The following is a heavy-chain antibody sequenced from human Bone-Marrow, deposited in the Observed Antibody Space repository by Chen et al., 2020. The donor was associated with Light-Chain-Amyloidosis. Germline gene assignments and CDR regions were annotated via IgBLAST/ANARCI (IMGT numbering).Heavy chain of an antibody. Sequence: EVQLVESGGGLVQPGRSLRLSCAASGFTFNDYAMYWVRQGPGKGLECVSGISSNSSSIGYADSVKGRFSISRDNAKNYLHLQMNSLRPEDTALYYCVKSLIPSRYLYHYYMDVWGKGTTVIVSS. J-gene: IGHJ6*03. CDR1: GFTFNDYA. D-gene: IGHD1-1*01. V-gene: IGHV3-9*01. CDR3: VKSLIPSRYLYHYYMDV. CDR2: ISSNSSSI.